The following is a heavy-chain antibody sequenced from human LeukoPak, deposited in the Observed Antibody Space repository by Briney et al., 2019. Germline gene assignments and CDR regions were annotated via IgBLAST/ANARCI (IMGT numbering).Heavy chain of an antibody. CDR3: ASLSSSWYPFDP. CDR1: GGSISSGDYY. J-gene: IGHJ5*02. V-gene: IGHV4-30-4*01. CDR2: IYYSGST. Sequence: SQTLSLTCTVSGGSISSGDYYWSWIRQPPGKGLEWIGYIYYSGSTYYNPSLKSRVTISVDTSKNQFSLKLSSVTAADTAVYYCASLSSSWYPFDPWGQGTLVTLSS. D-gene: IGHD6-13*01.